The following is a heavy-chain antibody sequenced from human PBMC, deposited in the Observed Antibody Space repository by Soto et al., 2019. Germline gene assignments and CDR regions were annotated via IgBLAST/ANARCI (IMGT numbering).Heavy chain of an antibody. CDR1: GGSMTSSY. Sequence: PSETLSLTCTVSGGSMTSSYWTWIRQPAGKRLEWIGRVYSSGGTHYNPSLKSRVTISLDTPKNQFSLRLLSVTDADTAVYFCARGQRFSDWFDPWGQGTLVTVSS. CDR2: VYSSGGT. J-gene: IGHJ5*02. V-gene: IGHV4-4*07. D-gene: IGHD3-3*01. CDR3: ARGQRFSDWFDP.